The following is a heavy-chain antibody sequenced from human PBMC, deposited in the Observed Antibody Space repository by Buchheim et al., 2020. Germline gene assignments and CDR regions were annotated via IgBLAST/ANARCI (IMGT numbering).Heavy chain of an antibody. V-gene: IGHV3-66*01. CDR3: ARGLLGYYYYYGMDV. Sequence: EVQLVESGGGLVQPGGSLRLSCAASGFTVSSNYMSWVRQAPGKGLEWVSVIYSGGSTYYADSVKGRFTISRDNSKNTLYLQMNSLRAEETAVYYCARGLLGYYYYYGMDVWGQGTT. J-gene: IGHJ6*02. D-gene: IGHD3-16*01. CDR2: IYSGGST. CDR1: GFTVSSNY.